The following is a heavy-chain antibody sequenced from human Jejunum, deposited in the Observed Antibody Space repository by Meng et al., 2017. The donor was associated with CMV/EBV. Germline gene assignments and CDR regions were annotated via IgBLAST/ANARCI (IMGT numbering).Heavy chain of an antibody. V-gene: IGHV3-15*01. CDR2: IKSKTSGGTS. Sequence: FSFISAWMTGVRQAPGKGLEWVGRIKSKTSGGTSDFAAPMEGRFTISRDDSKKTVYLQMNSLKSEDTAVYYCSIDISEAGNGELDYWGQGTLVTVSS. CDR3: SIDISEAGNGELDY. CDR1: FSFISAW. J-gene: IGHJ4*02. D-gene: IGHD2-8*01.